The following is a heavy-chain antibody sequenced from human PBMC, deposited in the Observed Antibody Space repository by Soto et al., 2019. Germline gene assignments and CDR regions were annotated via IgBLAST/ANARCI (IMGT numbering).Heavy chain of an antibody. J-gene: IGHJ6*02. CDR1: GGTFSSYA. Sequence: QVQLVQSGAEVKKPGSSVKVSCKASGGTFSSYAISWVRQAPGQGLEWMGGIIPIFGTANYAQKFQGRVTITADESTSTAYMELSSLRFEDTAVYYCARETYYYDSSGYYRSGGMDVWGQGTTVTVSS. V-gene: IGHV1-69*01. CDR2: IIPIFGTA. CDR3: ARETYYYDSSGYYRSGGMDV. D-gene: IGHD3-22*01.